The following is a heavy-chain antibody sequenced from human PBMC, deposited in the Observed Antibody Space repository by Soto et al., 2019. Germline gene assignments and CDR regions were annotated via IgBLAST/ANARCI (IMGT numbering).Heavy chain of an antibody. Sequence: GGSLRLSCAASGFTFSDYYMSWIRQAPGKGLEWVSYISSSGSTIYYADSVKGRFTISRDNAKNSLYLQMNSLRAEDTAVYYCARGGWDIVVVVAASNTWGQGTMVTVSS. D-gene: IGHD2-15*01. V-gene: IGHV3-11*01. CDR2: ISSSGSTI. J-gene: IGHJ3*02. CDR1: GFTFSDYY. CDR3: ARGGWDIVVVVAASNT.